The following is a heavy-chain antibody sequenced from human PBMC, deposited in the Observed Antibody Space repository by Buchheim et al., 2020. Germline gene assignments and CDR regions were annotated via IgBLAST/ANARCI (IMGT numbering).Heavy chain of an antibody. Sequence: EVQLVESGGGLVQPGGSLRLSCAASGFTVSSNYMSWVRQAPGKGLEWVSVIYSGGSTYYADSVKGRFTISRHNSKNTLYLQMNSLRAEDTAVYYCARAGSDYYDSSGYGADAFDIWGQGT. J-gene: IGHJ3*02. V-gene: IGHV3-53*04. CDR2: IYSGGST. CDR1: GFTVSSNY. D-gene: IGHD3-22*01. CDR3: ARAGSDYYDSSGYGADAFDI.